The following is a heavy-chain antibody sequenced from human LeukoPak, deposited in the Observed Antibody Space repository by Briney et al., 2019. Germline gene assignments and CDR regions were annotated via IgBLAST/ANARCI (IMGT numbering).Heavy chain of an antibody. D-gene: IGHD2-2*01. CDR1: GGSFSDYY. CDR2: VNHRGNT. CDR3: ARDRYCTSTSCYPDAFDI. V-gene: IGHV4-34*01. J-gene: IGHJ3*02. Sequence: SETLSLTCAVFGGSFSDYYWSWIRQPPGKGLEWIGEVNHRGNTNYNPSPKSRGIISVDTSKNQFSLKLSSLTAADTAVYYCARDRYCTSTSCYPDAFDIWGQGTMVTVSS.